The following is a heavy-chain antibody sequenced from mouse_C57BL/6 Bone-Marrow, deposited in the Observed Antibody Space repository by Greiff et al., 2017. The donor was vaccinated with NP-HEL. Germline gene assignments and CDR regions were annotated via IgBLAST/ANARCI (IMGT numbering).Heavy chain of an antibody. CDR2: ISSGSSTI. Sequence: EVHLVESGGGLVKPGGSLKLSCAASGFTFSDYGMHWVRQAPEKGLEWVAYISSGSSTIYYADTVKGRFTISRDNAKNTLFLQMTSLRAEDTGMYYCARLLLDYWGQGTTLTVSS. J-gene: IGHJ2*01. V-gene: IGHV5-17*01. CDR1: GFTFSDYG. CDR3: ARLLLDY. D-gene: IGHD1-1*01.